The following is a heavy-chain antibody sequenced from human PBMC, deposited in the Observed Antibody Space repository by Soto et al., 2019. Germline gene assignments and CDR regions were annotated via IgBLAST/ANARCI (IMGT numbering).Heavy chain of an antibody. V-gene: IGHV3-23*01. D-gene: IGHD6-19*01. CDR2: ISGSGGST. CDR3: AKDRSVVAVAGQYVY. J-gene: IGHJ4*02. Sequence: GGSLRLSCAASGFTFSSYAMSWVRQAPGKGPEWVSAISGSGGSTYYADSVKGRFTISRDNSKNTLYLQMNSLRAEDTAVYYCAKDRSVVAVAGQYVYWGQGTRVTVSS. CDR1: GFTFSSYA.